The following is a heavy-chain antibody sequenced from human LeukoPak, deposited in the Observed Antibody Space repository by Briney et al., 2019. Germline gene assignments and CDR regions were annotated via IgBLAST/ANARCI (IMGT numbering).Heavy chain of an antibody. D-gene: IGHD3-3*01. V-gene: IGHV3-64*01. Sequence: GGSLRLSCAASGSTFSSYAMHWVRQAPGKGLEYVSAISSNGGSTYYANSVKGRFTISRDNSKNTLYLQMGSLRAEDMAVYYCARSTLTIFGASYYYYGMDVWVQGTTVTVSS. CDR2: ISSNGGST. J-gene: IGHJ6*02. CDR3: ARSTLTIFGASYYYYGMDV. CDR1: GSTFSSYA.